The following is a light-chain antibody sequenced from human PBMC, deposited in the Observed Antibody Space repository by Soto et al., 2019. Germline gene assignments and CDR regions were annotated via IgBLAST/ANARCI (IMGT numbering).Light chain of an antibody. CDR1: SNDVGTYNL. J-gene: IGLJ2*01. V-gene: IGLV2-23*01. CDR2: EAS. Sequence: QPVLTQPASVSGSPGQSITISCTGISNDVGTYNLVSWYQHHPGKAPKLIIYEASKRPSGVPNRFSGSKSGNTASLTISGLHAEDEADYYCCSYGRSVVFGGGTKLTV. CDR3: CSYGRSVV.